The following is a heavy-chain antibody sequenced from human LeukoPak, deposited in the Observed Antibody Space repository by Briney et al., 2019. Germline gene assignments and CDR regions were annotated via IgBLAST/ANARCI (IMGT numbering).Heavy chain of an antibody. CDR1: GFTFSDYY. V-gene: IGHV3-11*01. CDR3: ARDRYSGSYPLDY. D-gene: IGHD1-26*01. J-gene: IGHJ4*02. Sequence: GGSLRLSCAASGFTFSDYYMSWIRQAPGKGLEWVSYISSSGSIIYYADSVKGRFTISRDNAKNSLYLQMNSLRAEDTAVYYCARDRYSGSYPLDYWGQGTLVTVSS. CDR2: ISSSGSII.